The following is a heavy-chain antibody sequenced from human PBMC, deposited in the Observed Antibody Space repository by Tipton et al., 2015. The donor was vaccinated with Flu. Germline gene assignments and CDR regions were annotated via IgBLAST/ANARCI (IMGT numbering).Heavy chain of an antibody. D-gene: IGHD5/OR15-5a*01. J-gene: IGHJ4*02. V-gene: IGHV3-23*01. CDR3: AKVIPEIVSGLDY. Sequence: SLRLSCAASGFTFSSYAMRWVRQAPGKGLEWVSGISGSGGKTYYADSVKGRFTISRDNSKNTLYLQMNSLRAEDTAIYFCAKVIPEIVSGLDYWGQGTLVTASS. CDR2: ISGSGGKT. CDR1: GFTFSSYA.